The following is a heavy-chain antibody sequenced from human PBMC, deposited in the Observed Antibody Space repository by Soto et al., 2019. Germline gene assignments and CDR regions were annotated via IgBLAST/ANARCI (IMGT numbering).Heavy chain of an antibody. CDR2: IYPGDSDT. CDR3: ARLEVPAPKSYGMDV. Sequence: PGESLKISCKGSGYSFTSYWIGWVRQMPGKGLEWMGIIYPGDSDTRYSPSFQGQVTISADKSISTAYLQWSSLKASDTAMYYCARLEVPAPKSYGMDVWGQGTTVTVSS. CDR1: GYSFTSYW. J-gene: IGHJ6*02. V-gene: IGHV5-51*01.